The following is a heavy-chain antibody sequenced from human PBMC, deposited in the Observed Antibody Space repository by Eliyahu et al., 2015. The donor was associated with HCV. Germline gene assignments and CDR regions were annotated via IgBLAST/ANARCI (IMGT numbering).Heavy chain of an antibody. V-gene: IGHV3-9*01. CDR2: ISWNSGSI. D-gene: IGHD3-22*01. Sequence: EVQLVESGGGLVQPGRSLRLSCXAXGXXFXXYAXHXVRQAPGKGLEWVSGISWNSGSIGYADSVKGRFTISRDNAKNSLYLQMNSLRAEDTALYYXAKGGGRYYDSSGYFGGGAFDIWGQGTMVTVSS. CDR1: GXXFXXYA. CDR3: AKGGGRYYDSSGYFGGGAFDI. J-gene: IGHJ3*02.